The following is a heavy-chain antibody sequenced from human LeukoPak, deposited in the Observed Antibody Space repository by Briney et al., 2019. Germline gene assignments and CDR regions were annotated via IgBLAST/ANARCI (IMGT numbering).Heavy chain of an antibody. V-gene: IGHV4-34*01. CDR1: GCSFSGYY. CDR3: ERGTPGYCSSTSCYQRVNFDY. J-gene: IGHJ4*02. Sequence: PSETLTLTCAAYGCSFSGYYWSWIRQPPGKGLEWIGEINHSGGTNYNPSLKCRVTISVDTSKIQFYQKMSSVNAADTAVYYGERGTPGYCSSTSCYQRVNFDYWGQGTLVTVSS. CDR2: INHSGGT. D-gene: IGHD2-2*01.